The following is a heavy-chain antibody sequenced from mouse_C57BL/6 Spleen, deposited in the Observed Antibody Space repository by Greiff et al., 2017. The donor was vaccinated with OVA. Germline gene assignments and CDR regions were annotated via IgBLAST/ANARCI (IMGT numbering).Heavy chain of an antibody. CDR1: GFTFSSYA. J-gene: IGHJ2*01. Sequence: EVQRVESGGGLVKPGGSLKLSCAASGFTFSSYAMSWVRQTPEKRLEWVATISDGGSYTYYPDNVKGRFTISRDNAKNNLYLQMSHLKSEDTAMYYCARDPYYGNLYYFDYWGQGTTLTVSS. CDR3: ARDPYYGNLYYFDY. D-gene: IGHD2-10*01. V-gene: IGHV5-4*01. CDR2: ISDGGSYT.